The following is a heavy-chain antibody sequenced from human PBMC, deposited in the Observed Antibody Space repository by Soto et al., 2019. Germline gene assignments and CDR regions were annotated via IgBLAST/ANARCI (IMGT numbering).Heavy chain of an antibody. Sequence: AGSLRLSCAASGFTFSSYSMNWVRQAPGKGLEWVSYFSSSISTIYYADSVKGRFTISRDNAKNSLYLQMNSLRDEDTAVYYCARSLSDGDYVQGWFDPWGQGTLVTVSS. CDR1: GFTFSSYS. J-gene: IGHJ5*02. D-gene: IGHD4-17*01. V-gene: IGHV3-48*02. CDR3: ARSLSDGDYVQGWFDP. CDR2: FSSSISTI.